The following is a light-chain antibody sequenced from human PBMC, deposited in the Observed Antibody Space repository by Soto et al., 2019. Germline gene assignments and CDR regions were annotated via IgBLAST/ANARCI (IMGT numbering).Light chain of an antibody. J-gene: IGKJ4*01. Sequence: EIVLTQSPATLSLSPGERAPLSCRASQSVSSYLAWYQQKPGQAPRLLIYDASNGATGIPARVSGSVAGTAFSLCVSSLGPGDFAGEYCHRRSYWLLAFGGGTKVEIK. V-gene: IGKV3-11*01. CDR2: DAS. CDR1: QSVSSY. CDR3: HRRSYWLLA.